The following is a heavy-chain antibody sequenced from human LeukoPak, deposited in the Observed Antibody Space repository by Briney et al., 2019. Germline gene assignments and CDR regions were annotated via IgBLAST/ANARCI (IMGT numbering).Heavy chain of an antibody. V-gene: IGHV3-74*03. CDR1: GFTFSTYW. CDR2: INEDGSSS. Sequence: SGGSLRLSCAASGFTFSTYWMYWVRQAPGKGPVWVSFINEDGSSSKYADSVKGRFTISRDNAKNTLYLQMNSLSAEDTAIYYCTGLDYWGQGTPVTVSS. CDR3: TGLDY. J-gene: IGHJ4*02.